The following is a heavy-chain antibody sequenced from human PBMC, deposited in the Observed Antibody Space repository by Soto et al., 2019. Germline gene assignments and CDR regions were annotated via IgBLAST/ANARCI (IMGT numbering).Heavy chain of an antibody. CDR2: IYNSGNT. J-gene: IGHJ4*02. CDR3: ASGPSGDKVDY. D-gene: IGHD1-26*01. V-gene: IGHV4-30-4*01. Sequence: QVQLQESGPGLVEPSQTLSLTCTVSGGSISSGGYDWSWIRQPPGKDLEWIGHIYNSGNTYSNPSLKSRVTISVYTSKNQFSLKLSSVTAADTAVYYCASGPSGDKVDYWGQGTLVTVSS. CDR1: GGSISSGGYD.